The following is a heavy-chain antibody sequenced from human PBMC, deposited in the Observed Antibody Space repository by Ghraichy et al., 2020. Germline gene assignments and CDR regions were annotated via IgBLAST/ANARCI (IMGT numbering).Heavy chain of an antibody. CDR2: IYYSGST. V-gene: IGHV4-59*01. J-gene: IGHJ4*02. Sequence: SGTLSLTCTVSGGSISSYYWSWIRQPPGKGLEWIGYIYYSGSTNYNPSLKSRVTISVDTSKNQFSLKLSSVTAADTAVYYCARDYGGFDYWGQGTLVTVSS. CDR3: ARDYGGFDY. CDR1: GGSISSYY. D-gene: IGHD4-23*01.